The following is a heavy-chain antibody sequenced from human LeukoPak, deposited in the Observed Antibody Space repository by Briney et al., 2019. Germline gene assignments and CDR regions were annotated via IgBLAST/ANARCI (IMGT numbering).Heavy chain of an antibody. Sequence: GESLRISCKGSGXSFTSYWSSWVRQMPGKGLEWMGRIDPSDSYTNYSPSFQGHVTISADKSISTAYLQWSSLKASDTAMYYCARHVSYSSKSDFDYWGQGALVTVSS. CDR2: IDPSDSYT. CDR1: GXSFTSYW. D-gene: IGHD6-13*01. CDR3: ARHVSYSSKSDFDY. J-gene: IGHJ4*02. V-gene: IGHV5-10-1*01.